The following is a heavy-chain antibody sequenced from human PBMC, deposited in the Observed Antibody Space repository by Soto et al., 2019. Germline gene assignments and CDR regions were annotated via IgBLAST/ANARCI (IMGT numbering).Heavy chain of an antibody. CDR3: AHRHNPGGSMWYYFDY. D-gene: IGHD3-10*01. J-gene: IGHJ4*02. CDR1: GFSLSTSGVG. Sequence: QITXKESXXXLVKXXQTLTLTCTFSGFSLSTSGVGVGWXRQXXXKALEWLALIYWNDDKRYSPSLKSXXXXXXXXXXXXXXXXXXXXXXXXTATYYCAHRHNPGGSMWYYFDYWGQGTLVTVSS. V-gene: IGHV2-5*01. CDR2: IYWNDDK.